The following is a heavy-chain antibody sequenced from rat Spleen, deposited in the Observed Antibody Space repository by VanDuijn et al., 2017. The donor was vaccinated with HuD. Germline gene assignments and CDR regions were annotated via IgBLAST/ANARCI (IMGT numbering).Heavy chain of an antibody. J-gene: IGHJ2*01. CDR2: IINTGGST. V-gene: IGHV5-31*01. Sequence: EVQLVESGGGLVQPGRSLKLSCVASGFTFNDNWMTWIRQAAGKGLEWVATIINTGGSTYYPDSVKGRFTISRDNAKSTLYLQMNSLMSEDTATYYCTRSVFDYWGQGVMVTVSS. CDR3: TRSVFDY. CDR1: GFTFNDNW.